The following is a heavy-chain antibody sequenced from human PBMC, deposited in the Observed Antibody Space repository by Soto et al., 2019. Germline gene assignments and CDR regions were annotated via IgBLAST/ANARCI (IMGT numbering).Heavy chain of an antibody. Sequence: QVQLQQWGAGLLKPSETLSLTCAVYGGSFSGYYWSWIRQPPGKGLEWIGEINHSGSTNYNPSLKSRVTISVDTSKNQFSLKLSSVTAADTAVYSCAREGMATTAVDYWGQGTLVTVSS. CDR2: INHSGST. CDR1: GGSFSGYY. D-gene: IGHD5-12*01. J-gene: IGHJ4*02. CDR3: AREGMATTAVDY. V-gene: IGHV4-34*01.